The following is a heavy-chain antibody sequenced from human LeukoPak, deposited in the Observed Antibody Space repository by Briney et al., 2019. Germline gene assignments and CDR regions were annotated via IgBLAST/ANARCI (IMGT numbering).Heavy chain of an antibody. CDR1: GFTFDDYG. CDR2: INWNGGST. CDR3: ARASYYDRFSDAGYYYYYMDV. V-gene: IGHV3-20*04. D-gene: IGHD1-26*01. Sequence: PAGSLRLSCAASGFTFDDYGMSWVRQAPGKGLQWVSGINWNGGSTGYADSVKGRFTISRDNAKNSLYLQMNSLRAEDTALYYCARASYYDRFSDAGYYYYYMDVWGKGTTVTVSS. J-gene: IGHJ6*03.